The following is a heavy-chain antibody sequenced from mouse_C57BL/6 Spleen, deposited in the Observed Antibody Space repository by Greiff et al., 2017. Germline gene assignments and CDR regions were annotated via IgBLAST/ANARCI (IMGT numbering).Heavy chain of an antibody. CDR1: GYSITSGYY. CDR3: ARAGYYWYFDV. J-gene: IGHJ1*03. D-gene: IGHD2-2*01. V-gene: IGHV3-6*01. CDR2: ISYDGSN. Sequence: EVQLQESGPGLVKPSQSLSLTCSVTGYSITSGYYWNWIRQFPGNKLEWMGYISYDGSNNYNPSLKNRISITRDTSKNQFFLKLNSVTTEDTATYYCARAGYYWYFDVWGTGTTVTVSS.